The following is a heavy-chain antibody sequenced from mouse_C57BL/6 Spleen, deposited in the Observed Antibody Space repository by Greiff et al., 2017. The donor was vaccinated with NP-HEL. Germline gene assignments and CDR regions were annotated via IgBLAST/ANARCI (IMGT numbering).Heavy chain of an antibody. V-gene: IGHV1-74*01. J-gene: IGHJ2*01. CDR1: GYTFTSYW. D-gene: IGHD1-1*01. Sequence: QVQLQQPGAELVKPGASVKVSCKASGYTFTSYWMHWVKQRPGPGLEWIGRIHPSDSATNYNQKFKGKATLTVDKSSSTAYMQLSSLTSEDAAVYYCAPLITTVVDFDYWGQGTTLTVSS. CDR2: IHPSDSAT. CDR3: APLITTVVDFDY.